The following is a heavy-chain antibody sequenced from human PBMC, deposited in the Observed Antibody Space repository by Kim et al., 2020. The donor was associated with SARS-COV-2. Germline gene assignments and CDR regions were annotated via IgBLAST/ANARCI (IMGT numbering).Heavy chain of an antibody. CDR3: VREPSN. Sequence: GSPTAYADSVNGRFTISRDSAKRSVSLQMNSLTPEDTAVYYCVREPSNWGQGTLVTVSS. J-gene: IGHJ4*02. V-gene: IGHV3-11*01. CDR2: GSPT.